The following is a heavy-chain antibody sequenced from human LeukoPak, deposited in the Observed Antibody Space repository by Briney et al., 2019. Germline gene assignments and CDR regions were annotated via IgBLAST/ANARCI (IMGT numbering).Heavy chain of an antibody. CDR3: ARDYGYGDYAIDY. J-gene: IGHJ4*02. D-gene: IGHD4-17*01. CDR2: IRESGDST. V-gene: IGHV3-23*01. Sequence: GGSLRLSCEVSGIGFSSYAMSWVRQAPGKGPEWVSVIRESGDSTAYAASVTGRFTISRDNSKKTLYLQMNSLRAEDTAVYYCARDYGYGDYAIDYWGQGTLVTVSS. CDR1: GIGFSSYA.